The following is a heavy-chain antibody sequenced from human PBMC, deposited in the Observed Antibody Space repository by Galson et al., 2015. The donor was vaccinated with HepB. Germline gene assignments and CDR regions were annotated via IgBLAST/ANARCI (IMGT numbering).Heavy chain of an antibody. D-gene: IGHD6-6*01. V-gene: IGHV1-18*04. CDR3: ARARYSTSPPDY. Sequence: SVKVSCKASGYTFTSHGISWVRQAPGQGLEWMGWISAYNGNTNYAQGLQGRVTMTTDTSTSTAYMELRSLRSDDTAVYYCARARYSTSPPDYWGQGTLVTVSS. CDR2: ISAYNGNT. CDR1: GYTFTSHG. J-gene: IGHJ4*02.